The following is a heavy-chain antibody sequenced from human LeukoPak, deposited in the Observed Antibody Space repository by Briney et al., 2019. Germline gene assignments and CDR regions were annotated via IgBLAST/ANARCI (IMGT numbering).Heavy chain of an antibody. CDR3: ARENGDYYRAFDI. J-gene: IGHJ3*02. CDR1: GGSISSYY. D-gene: IGHD4-17*01. Sequence: SETLSLTCTVSGGSISSYYWSWIRQPAGKGLEWIGRIYTSGSTNYNPSLNSRATMSVDTSKNQFSLNLTSVTAADAAVFYCARENGDYYRAFDIWGQGTMVTVSS. CDR2: IYTSGST. V-gene: IGHV4-4*07.